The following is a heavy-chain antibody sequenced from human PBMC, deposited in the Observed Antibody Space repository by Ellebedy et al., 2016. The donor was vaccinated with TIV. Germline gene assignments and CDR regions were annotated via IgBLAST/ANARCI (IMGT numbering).Heavy chain of an antibody. V-gene: IGHV3-7*04. D-gene: IGHD3/OR15-3a*01. CDR3: VRGEGWTDY. CDR1: GFTFSGYW. J-gene: IGHJ4*02. CDR2: IKPDGREK. Sequence: GGSLRLXXAASGFTFSGYWISWVRQAPGKGLEWVANIKPDGREKYYVDSVKGRFTISRDYAKNSLYLEMNSLRPEDTAVYYCVRGEGWTDYWGQGTVVTVSS.